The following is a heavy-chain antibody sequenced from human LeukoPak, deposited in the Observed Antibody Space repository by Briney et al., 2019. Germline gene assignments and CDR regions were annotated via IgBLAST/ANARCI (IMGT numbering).Heavy chain of an antibody. Sequence: GPSVNVPCKASGYTFTGYYMHWVRQAPGQGLGWMGWINPNSGGTNYAQKFQGRVTMTRDTSISTAYMELSRLRSDDTAVYYCARGLLWFGNLDYWGQGTLVTVSS. CDR3: ARGLLWFGNLDY. CDR2: INPNSGGT. D-gene: IGHD3-10*01. J-gene: IGHJ4*02. CDR1: GYTFTGYY. V-gene: IGHV1-2*02.